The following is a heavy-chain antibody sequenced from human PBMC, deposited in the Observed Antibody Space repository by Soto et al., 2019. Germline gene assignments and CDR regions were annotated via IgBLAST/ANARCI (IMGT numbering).Heavy chain of an antibody. V-gene: IGHV4-31*03. CDR1: GGSISSGGYY. CDR3: ASVDTSGQYCSGGSCYSGHAIDY. D-gene: IGHD2-15*01. Sequence: SETLSLTCTVSGGSISSGGYYWSWIRQHPGKGLEWIGYIYYSGSTYYNPSLKSRVTISVDTSKNQFSLKLSSVTAADTAVYYCASVDTSGQYCSGGSCYSGHAIDYWGQGTLVTVSS. J-gene: IGHJ4*02. CDR2: IYYSGST.